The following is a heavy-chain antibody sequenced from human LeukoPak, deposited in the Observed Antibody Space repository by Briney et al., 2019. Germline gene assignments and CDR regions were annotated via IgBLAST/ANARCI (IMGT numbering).Heavy chain of an antibody. CDR3: SNLYSSNY. CDR1: AFTFSTYA. D-gene: IGHD6-13*01. CDR2: ISGSGAGT. V-gene: IGHV3-23*01. J-gene: IGHJ4*02. Sequence: PGGSLRLSCAASAFTFSTYAMSWVRQAPGMGLEWVSGISGSGAGTYYADSVRGRFTISKDNSKNTLHLQMNSLRAEDTAVYHCSNLYSSNYWGQGTLVTVSS.